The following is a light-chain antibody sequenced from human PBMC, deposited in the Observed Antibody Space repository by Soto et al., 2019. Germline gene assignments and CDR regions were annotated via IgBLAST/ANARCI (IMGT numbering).Light chain of an antibody. J-gene: IGKJ1*01. V-gene: IGKV3-15*01. CDR2: GAS. CDR3: QQYNNWPLP. Sequence: EIVMTQSPATLPVSPGERATLSCRASQSVSSNLTWYQQKPGQAPRLLIYGASTRATGIPARFSGSGSGTEFTLTISSLQSEDFAVYYCQQYNNWPLPFGQGSKVDIK. CDR1: QSVSSN.